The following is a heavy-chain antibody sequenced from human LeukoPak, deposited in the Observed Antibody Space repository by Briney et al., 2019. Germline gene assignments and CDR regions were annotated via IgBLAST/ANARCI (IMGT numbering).Heavy chain of an antibody. CDR3: AKQLGYCSDGSCYFPY. V-gene: IGHV3-23*01. CDR1: GFTFSSSA. D-gene: IGHD2-15*01. J-gene: IGHJ4*02. CDR2: ISNNGGYT. Sequence: GGSLRLSCAASGFTFSSSAMSWVRQAPGKGLEWVSAISNNGGYTYYADSVQGRFTISRDNSKSTLCLQKNSLRAEDTAVYYCAKQLGYCSDGSCYFPYRGQGTLVTVSS.